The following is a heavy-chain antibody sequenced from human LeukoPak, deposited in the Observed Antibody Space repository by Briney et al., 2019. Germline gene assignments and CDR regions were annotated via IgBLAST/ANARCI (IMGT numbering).Heavy chain of an antibody. D-gene: IGHD1-26*01. V-gene: IGHV1-18*01. J-gene: IGHJ4*02. CDR1: GYTFTSYG. CDR2: ISACNGNT. Sequence: GAPVKVSCKASGYTFTSYGISGVRQAPGQGREWMGWISACNGNTNYAQKLQGRVTMTTDTATSTAYLELRSLSSDDTAVYYCARDGSYSTPFDYWGQGTLVTVSS. CDR3: ARDGSYSTPFDY.